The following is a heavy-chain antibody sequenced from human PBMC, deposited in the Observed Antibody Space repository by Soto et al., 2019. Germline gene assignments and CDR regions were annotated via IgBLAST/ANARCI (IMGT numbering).Heavy chain of an antibody. CDR1: GFTFSSYA. Sequence: QVQLVESGGGVVQPGRSLRLSCAASGFTFSSYAMHWVRQAPGKGLEWVAVISYDGSNKYYADSVKGRFTISRDNSKNTLYLQMNSMRAEETAVYYCARSTMVRGVISGFDYWGQGTLVTVSS. D-gene: IGHD3-10*01. J-gene: IGHJ4*02. V-gene: IGHV3-30-3*01. CDR2: ISYDGSNK. CDR3: ARSTMVRGVISGFDY.